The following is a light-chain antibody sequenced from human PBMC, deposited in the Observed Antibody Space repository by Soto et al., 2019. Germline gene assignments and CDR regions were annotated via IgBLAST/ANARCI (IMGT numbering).Light chain of an antibody. CDR2: EVN. J-gene: IGLJ1*01. CDR1: SSDVGGYKY. CDR3: SSYAGSSNV. V-gene: IGLV2-8*01. Sequence: LTHPRSVSGSPGQSVTISCTGTSSDVGGYKYVSWYQQKPGKAPKLMIYEVNKRPSGVPDRFSGSKSGNTASLTVSGLQAEDEADYYCSSYAGSSNVFGTGTKVTVL.